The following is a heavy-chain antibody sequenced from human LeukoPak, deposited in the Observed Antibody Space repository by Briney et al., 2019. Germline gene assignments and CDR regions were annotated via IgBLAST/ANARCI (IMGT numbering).Heavy chain of an antibody. CDR1: GYTFTGYY. V-gene: IGHV1-2*02. CDR3: ARIPRIAVAGTED. CDR2: INPNSGGT. J-gene: IGHJ4*02. D-gene: IGHD6-19*01. Sequence: ASVKVSCKASGYTFTGYYMHWVRQAPGQGLEWMGWINPNSGGTNYAQKFQGRVTMTRDTSISTAYMELSRLRSDDTAVYYCARIPRIAVAGTEDRGQGTLVTVSS.